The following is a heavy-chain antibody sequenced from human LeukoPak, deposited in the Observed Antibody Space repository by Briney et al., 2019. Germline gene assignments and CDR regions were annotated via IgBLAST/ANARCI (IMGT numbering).Heavy chain of an antibody. Sequence: PGGSLRLSCAASGFTFSSYAMYWVRQAPGKGLEYVSAISSNGGSTYYANSVKGRFTISRDNSKNTLYLQMGSLRAEDMAVYCCARERGVGDSGSYSPLDYWGQGTLVTVSS. CDR3: ARERGVGDSGSYSPLDY. CDR1: GFTFSSYA. CDR2: ISSNGGST. D-gene: IGHD1-26*01. V-gene: IGHV3-64*01. J-gene: IGHJ4*02.